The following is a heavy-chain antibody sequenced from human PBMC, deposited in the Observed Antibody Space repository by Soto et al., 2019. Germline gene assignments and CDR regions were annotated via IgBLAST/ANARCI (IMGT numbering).Heavy chain of an antibody. V-gene: IGHV3-21*01. Sequence: PGGSLRLSCAASGFTFSSYSMNWVRQAPGKGLEWVSSISSSSSYIYYADSVKGRFTISRDNAKNSLYLQMNSLRAEDTAVYYCARGATVLVDAFDIWGQGAMVTVSS. D-gene: IGHD4-17*01. CDR1: GFTFSSYS. CDR2: ISSSSSYI. CDR3: ARGATVLVDAFDI. J-gene: IGHJ3*02.